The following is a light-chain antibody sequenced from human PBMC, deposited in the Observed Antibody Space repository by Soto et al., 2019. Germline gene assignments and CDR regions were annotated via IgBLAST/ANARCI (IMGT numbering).Light chain of an antibody. CDR3: QQRSNWPLT. Sequence: EIVLTQSPATLSLSPGERATLSCRASQSVSSYLAWYQQKPCQDPRLLIYDASNRATGIPARFSGSGSGTDFTLTISSLEPEDFTVYYCQQRSNWPLTFGGGTKVEIK. J-gene: IGKJ4*01. V-gene: IGKV3-11*01. CDR2: DAS. CDR1: QSVSSY.